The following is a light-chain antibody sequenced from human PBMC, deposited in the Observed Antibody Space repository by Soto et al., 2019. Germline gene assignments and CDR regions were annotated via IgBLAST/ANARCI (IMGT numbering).Light chain of an antibody. Sequence: DIVMSKAPGSVSLSQGECVSLPCSAGQRAASNYLAWYQQKPGQPARLLILGASSRATASPDRFIGSGSATDVSLIIIRLEPEDCAVDYCQEYGSSPLTFGGGTKVDI. V-gene: IGKV3-20*01. CDR3: QEYGSSPLT. CDR1: QRAASNY. CDR2: GAS. J-gene: IGKJ4*01.